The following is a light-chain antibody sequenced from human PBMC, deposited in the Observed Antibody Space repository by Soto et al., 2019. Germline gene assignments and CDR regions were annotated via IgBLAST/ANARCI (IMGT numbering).Light chain of an antibody. CDR2: SNN. CDR3: ASWDDSLSGWA. J-gene: IGLJ3*02. CDR1: SSNIGINT. V-gene: IGLV1-44*01. Sequence: QAVVTQPPSASGTPGQRVTISCSGSSSNIGINTVNWYQQLPGTAPKLLIHSNNQRPSGVPDRFSGSKSGTSGSLAISGLQSEDEADYYCASWDDSLSGWAFGGGTKVTVL.